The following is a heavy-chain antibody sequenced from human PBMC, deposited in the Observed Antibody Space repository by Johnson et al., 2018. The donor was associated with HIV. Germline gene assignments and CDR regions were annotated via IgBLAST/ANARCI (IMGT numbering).Heavy chain of an antibody. V-gene: IGHV3-30*02. CDR1: GITVSSNY. Sequence: QEQLVESGGGLVQPGGSLRLSCAASGITVSSNYMSWVRQAPGKGLEWVAFIAHDESITHYADSVKGRFTMSRDNSKNTLYLHMKSLRPEDTSIYYCAKDDNLGVWYSDAFDVWGQGTVVTVSS. CDR2: IAHDESIT. J-gene: IGHJ3*01. D-gene: IGHD6-19*01. CDR3: AKDDNLGVWYSDAFDV.